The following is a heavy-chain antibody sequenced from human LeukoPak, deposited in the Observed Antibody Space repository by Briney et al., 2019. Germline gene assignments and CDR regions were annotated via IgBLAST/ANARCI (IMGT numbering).Heavy chain of an antibody. CDR3: ARSVGVAAAGP. J-gene: IGHJ5*02. V-gene: IGHV1-3*01. CDR2: INGGNGNT. Sequence: ASVKVSCKAYGYTFTSYSMHWVRQAPGQRLEWMGWINGGNGNTKYSLKFQGRVTITRDTSASTAYMELSGLRSEDTAVYYCARSVGVAAAGPWGQGTLVTVSS. D-gene: IGHD6-13*01. CDR1: GYTFTSYS.